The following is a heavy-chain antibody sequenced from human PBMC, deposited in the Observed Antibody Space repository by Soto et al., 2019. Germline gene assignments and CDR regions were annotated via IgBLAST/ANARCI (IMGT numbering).Heavy chain of an antibody. CDR2: IYYSGST. Sequence: QVQLQESGPGLVKPSETLSLTCTVSGGSISSYYWSWIRQPPGKGLEWIGYIYYSGSTNYNPSLKSRVTISVDTSKNQFSLKLTSVTAADTAGYYCARRYGSAFEFWGQGTRVTVSS. J-gene: IGHJ3*01. V-gene: IGHV4-59*01. D-gene: IGHD3-10*01. CDR1: GGSISSYY. CDR3: ARRYGSAFEF.